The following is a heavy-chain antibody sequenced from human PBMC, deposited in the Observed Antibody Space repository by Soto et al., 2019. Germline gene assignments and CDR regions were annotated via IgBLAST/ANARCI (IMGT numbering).Heavy chain of an antibody. D-gene: IGHD6-13*01. CDR3: VKDWGTSWYDRFDY. CDR1: GFSFHYYA. CDR2: ISWNSGSI. J-gene: IGHJ4*02. Sequence: EVQLVESGGGLVQPGRSLRLSCAASGFSFHYYAMHWVRQAPGKGLEWVSAISWNSGSIGYADSVKGRFTISRHNANNSRYLQMNSLRAEDTAFYYCVKDWGTSWYDRFDYWGQGALVTVSS. V-gene: IGHV3-9*01.